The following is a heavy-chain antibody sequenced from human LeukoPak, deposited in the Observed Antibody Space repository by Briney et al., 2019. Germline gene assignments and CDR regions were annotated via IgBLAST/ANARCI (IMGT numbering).Heavy chain of an antibody. Sequence: GGSLRLSCAASGFTFSSYAMSWVRQAPGKGLEWVSAISGSGGSTYYADSVKGRFTISRDSSKNTLYLQLNSLRAEDTAVYYCAKGSRNNWFDPWGQGTLVTVSS. CDR2: ISGSGGST. J-gene: IGHJ5*02. CDR1: GFTFSSYA. V-gene: IGHV3-23*01. CDR3: AKGSRNNWFDP.